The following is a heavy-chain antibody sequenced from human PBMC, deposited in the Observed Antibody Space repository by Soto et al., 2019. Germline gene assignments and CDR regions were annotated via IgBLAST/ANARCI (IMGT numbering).Heavy chain of an antibody. J-gene: IGHJ4*02. D-gene: IGHD2-21*01. V-gene: IGHV1-3*01. CDR2: INAGNGNT. Sequence: ASVKVSCKASGYTFTSYAMHWVRQAPGQRLEWMGWINAGNGNTKIPQKFQGRVTITRDTSASTAYMELSRLKSDDTAVYYCAGDIAFSIDHWGQGTLVTVSS. CDR1: GYTFTSYA. CDR3: AGDIAFSIDH.